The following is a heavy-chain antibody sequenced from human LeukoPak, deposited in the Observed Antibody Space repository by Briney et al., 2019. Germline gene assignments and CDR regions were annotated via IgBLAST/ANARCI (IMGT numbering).Heavy chain of an antibody. V-gene: IGHV4-39*01. CDR3: ARGYSRKYYDFWSGATGDAFDI. CDR1: GGSISSSSYY. J-gene: IGHJ3*02. Sequence: PSETLSLTCTVSGGSISSSSYYWGWIRQPPGKGLEWIGSIYYSGSTYYNPSLKSRVTISVDTSKNQFSLKLSSVTAADTAVYYCARGYSRKYYDFWSGATGDAFDIWGQGTMVTVSS. D-gene: IGHD3-3*01. CDR2: IYYSGST.